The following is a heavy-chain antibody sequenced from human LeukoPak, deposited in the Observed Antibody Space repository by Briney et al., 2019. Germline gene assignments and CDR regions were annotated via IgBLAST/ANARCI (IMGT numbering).Heavy chain of an antibody. D-gene: IGHD5-18*01. J-gene: IGHJ4*02. CDR3: VRGPGYSYGYSYFDY. Sequence: SGGSLRLSCAASGFTFSSYGMHWVRQAPGKGLEWVAFIRYDGSNKYYADSVKGRFTISRDNSKNTLYLQMNSLRAEDTAVYYCVRGPGYSYGYSYFDYWGQGTLVTVSS. CDR1: GFTFSSYG. CDR2: IRYDGSNK. V-gene: IGHV3-30*02.